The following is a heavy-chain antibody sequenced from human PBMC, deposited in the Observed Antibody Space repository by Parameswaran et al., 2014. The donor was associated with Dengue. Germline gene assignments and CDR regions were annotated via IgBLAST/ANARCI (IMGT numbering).Heavy chain of an antibody. V-gene: IGHV3-9*01. Sequence: VRQAPGKGLEWVSSISYNSGSTGYADSVRGRFTISRDNAKYSLYLQLNSLRVEDTAVYYCAKDMGQWVIEDWGQGTLVTVSS. CDR2: ISYNSGST. J-gene: IGHJ4*02. D-gene: IGHD3-22*01. CDR3: AKDMGQWVIED.